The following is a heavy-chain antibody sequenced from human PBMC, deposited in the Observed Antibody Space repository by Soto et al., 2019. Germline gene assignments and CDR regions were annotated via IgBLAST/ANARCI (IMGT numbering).Heavy chain of an antibody. D-gene: IGHD3-10*01. Sequence: SETLSLTCTVSGGSISSYYWSWIRQPPGKGLEWIGYIYYSGSTNYNPSLKSRVTISVDTSKNQFSLKLSSVTAADTAVYYCARHYGSGSLYESNFDYWGQGTLVTVS. CDR3: ARHYGSGSLYESNFDY. CDR2: IYYSGST. V-gene: IGHV4-59*08. J-gene: IGHJ4*02. CDR1: GGSISSYY.